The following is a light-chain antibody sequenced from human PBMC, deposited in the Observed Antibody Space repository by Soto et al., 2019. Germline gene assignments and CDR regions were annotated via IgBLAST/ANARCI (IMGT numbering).Light chain of an antibody. CDR1: SSDIGDYTH. CDR3: CSYTSISTSAV. CDR2: EVS. V-gene: IGLV2-14*01. Sequence: QSVLTQPASVSGSPGQSITISCTGTSSDIGDYTHVSWYQQHPGKAPKLIIYEVSDRPSGVYNRFAGSKSGNTASLTISGLPTEDEADYYCCSYTSISTSAVFGGGTKLTVL. J-gene: IGLJ2*01.